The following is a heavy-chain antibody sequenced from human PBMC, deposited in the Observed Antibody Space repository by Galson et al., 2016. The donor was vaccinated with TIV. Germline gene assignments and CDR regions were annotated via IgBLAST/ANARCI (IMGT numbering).Heavy chain of an antibody. V-gene: IGHV4-31*03. CDR1: GVSISSGGYY. CDR2: IYYSGST. J-gene: IGHJ4*02. CDR3: ARVLSGRVTLYHFIDY. Sequence: TLSLTCTVSGVSISSGGYYWSWIRQHPGKGLEWIVYIYYSGSTYYNPSLKSRVTISVDTSKNQFSLKLSSVTAADTAVYYCARVLSGRVTLYHFIDYWGQGTLVTVSS. D-gene: IGHD2/OR15-2a*01.